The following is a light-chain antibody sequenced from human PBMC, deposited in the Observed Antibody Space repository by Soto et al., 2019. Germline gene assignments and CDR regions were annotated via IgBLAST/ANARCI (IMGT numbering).Light chain of an antibody. CDR1: QSVSSSY. CDR3: QHYRTS. Sequence: EIVLTQSPGTLSLSPGERATLSCRASQSVSSSYLAWYQQKPGQAPRLLIYGASSRATGIPDRFSGSGSGTDFTLTFTRLEPEDYSVYYCQHYRTSFGGGTKMEIK. CDR2: GAS. V-gene: IGKV3-20*01. J-gene: IGKJ4*01.